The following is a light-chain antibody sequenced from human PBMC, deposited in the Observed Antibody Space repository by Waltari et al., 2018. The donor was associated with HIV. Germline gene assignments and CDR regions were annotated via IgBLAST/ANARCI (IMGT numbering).Light chain of an antibody. Sequence: QSVLTQPPSASGTPGQRVTISCSGSRSNLGSNYVYWYQQRPGTAPKLLIYRNNQRPSGVPDRFSGSKSGTSASLAISGLRSEDEADYYCAAWDDSLSGYVFGTGTKVTVL. CDR2: RNN. J-gene: IGLJ1*01. V-gene: IGLV1-47*01. CDR1: RSNLGSNY. CDR3: AAWDDSLSGYV.